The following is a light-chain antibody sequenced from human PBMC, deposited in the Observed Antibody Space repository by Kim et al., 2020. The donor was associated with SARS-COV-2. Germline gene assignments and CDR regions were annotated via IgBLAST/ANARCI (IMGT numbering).Light chain of an antibody. CDR1: SGHSTNA. CDR3: QTWGTGIWV. CDR2: VNSDGSH. J-gene: IGLJ3*02. Sequence: ASVKLTDTLSSGHSTNAISWHQQQPGKGTRQLMKVNSDGSHSKGDGIPDRFSGSSSGAERYLTVSSLQSEDEADYYCQTWGTGIWVFGGGTQLTVL. V-gene: IGLV4-69*01.